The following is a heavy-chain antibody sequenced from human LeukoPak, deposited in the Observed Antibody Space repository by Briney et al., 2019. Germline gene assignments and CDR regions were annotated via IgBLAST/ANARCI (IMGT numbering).Heavy chain of an antibody. D-gene: IGHD3-22*01. J-gene: IGHJ4*02. CDR3: AKDDQRYYDSSGYYAD. CDR1: GFLFSSYA. V-gene: IGHV3-23*01. Sequence: RAGGSLRLSCAASGFLFSSYAMSWVRQAPGKGLEWVSSISGSGDSTYYADSVTGRFTISRDNSKNTLYLQMNSLRAEDTAVYYCAKDDQRYYDSSGYYADWGQGTLVTVSS. CDR2: ISGSGDST.